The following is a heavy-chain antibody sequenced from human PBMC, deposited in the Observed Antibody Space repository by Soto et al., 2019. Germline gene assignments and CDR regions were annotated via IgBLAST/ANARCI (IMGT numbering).Heavy chain of an antibody. V-gene: IGHV1-2*04. Sequence: ASVKVSCKPSGYTFTGYYIHWVRQAPGQGLEWMGWINPRNGATNYAQKFQGWVTMTRDTSISTAYMELSRLRSDDTAVYYCARGDYDFWSGYPTFDYWGQGTLVTVSS. CDR3: ARGDYDFWSGYPTFDY. CDR2: INPRNGAT. D-gene: IGHD3-3*01. CDR1: GYTFTGYY. J-gene: IGHJ4*02.